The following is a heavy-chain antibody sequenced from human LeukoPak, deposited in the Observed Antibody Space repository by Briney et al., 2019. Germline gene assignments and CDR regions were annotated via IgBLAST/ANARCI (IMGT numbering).Heavy chain of an antibody. D-gene: IGHD6-19*01. Sequence: PGRSLRLSCAASGFTFSSYGMHWVRQAPGKGLEWVAVISYDGSNKYYADSVKGRFTISRDNSQNTLYLQMNSLRAEDTAVYYCARDSGWYEIVEFDYWGQGTLVTVSS. V-gene: IGHV3-30*03. CDR3: ARDSGWYEIVEFDY. J-gene: IGHJ4*02. CDR1: GFTFSSYG. CDR2: ISYDGSNK.